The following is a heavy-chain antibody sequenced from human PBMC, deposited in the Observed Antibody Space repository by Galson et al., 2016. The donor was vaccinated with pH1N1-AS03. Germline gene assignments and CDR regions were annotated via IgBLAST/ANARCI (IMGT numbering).Heavy chain of an antibody. CDR1: GASIGSSNYN. CDR3: VRPEWSSVDLTDGDFDP. D-gene: IGHD3-3*01. Sequence: ETLSLTCTVSGASIGSSNYNWGWIRQSPGKGLEWIGNIYSRGSTFYNPSLKSRVTISVDTSKNQFSLTLTSVTAADTTVYLCVRPEWSSVDLTDGDFDPWGRGTLVTVSS. CDR2: IYSRGST. J-gene: IGHJ2*01. V-gene: IGHV4-39*01.